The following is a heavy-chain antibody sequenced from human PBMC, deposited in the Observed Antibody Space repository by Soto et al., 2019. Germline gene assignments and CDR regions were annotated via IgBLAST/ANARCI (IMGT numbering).Heavy chain of an antibody. CDR3: AREAMVTQLGPSADAFDI. Sequence: ESGGGVVQPGRSLRLSCAASGFTFSSYGMHWVRQAPGKGLEWVAVIWYDGSNKYYADSVKGRFTISRENSKNTLYLQMNSLRAEDTAVYYCAREAMVTQLGPSADAFDIWGQGTMVTVSS. J-gene: IGHJ3*02. CDR1: GFTFSSYG. D-gene: IGHD5-18*01. CDR2: IWYDGSNK. V-gene: IGHV3-33*01.